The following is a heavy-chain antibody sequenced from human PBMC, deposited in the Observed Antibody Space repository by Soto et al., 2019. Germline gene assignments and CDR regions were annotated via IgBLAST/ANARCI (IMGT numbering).Heavy chain of an antibody. Sequence: SETLSLTCTVTGASIRGSYYFWSWIRQPPGEGLEWLGYVYSTGSTYYNPSLKSRISMSVDTSKNQFSLILSSVSAADTATYYCARGTRALITSFFAYWGQGIPVTVSS. CDR3: ARGTRALITSFFAY. J-gene: IGHJ4*02. V-gene: IGHV4-30-4*08. CDR1: GASIRGSYYF. D-gene: IGHD1-20*01. CDR2: VYSTGST.